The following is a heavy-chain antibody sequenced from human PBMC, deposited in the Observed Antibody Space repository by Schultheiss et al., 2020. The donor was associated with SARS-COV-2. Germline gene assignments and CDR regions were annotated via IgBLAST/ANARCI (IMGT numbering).Heavy chain of an antibody. CDR3: AKEESGYCSSTSCYNQYGMDV. CDR2: IWYDGGNK. D-gene: IGHD2-2*02. Sequence: GESLKISCAASGFTFSSYGIHWVRQAPGKGLEWVAVIWYDGGNKYSSDSLKGRFTISRDNAKNSLYLQMNSLRAEDTALYYCAKEESGYCSSTSCYNQYGMDVWGQGTTVTVSS. V-gene: IGHV3-33*03. J-gene: IGHJ6*02. CDR1: GFTFSSYG.